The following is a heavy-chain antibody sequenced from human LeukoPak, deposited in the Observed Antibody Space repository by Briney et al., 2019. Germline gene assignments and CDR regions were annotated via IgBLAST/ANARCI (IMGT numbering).Heavy chain of an antibody. D-gene: IGHD3-9*01. V-gene: IGHV1-2*06. J-gene: IGHJ4*02. CDR3: TRDLTISGPIGI. CDR1: GGTFSSYA. CDR2: LDPNSGGT. Sequence: ASVKVSCKASGGTFSSYAISWVRQAPGQGLEWMGRLDPNSGGTNYAQDFQGRVTITRDTSINTAYMELSRLRSDDTAKYYCTRDLTISGPIGIWGQGTLVTVSA.